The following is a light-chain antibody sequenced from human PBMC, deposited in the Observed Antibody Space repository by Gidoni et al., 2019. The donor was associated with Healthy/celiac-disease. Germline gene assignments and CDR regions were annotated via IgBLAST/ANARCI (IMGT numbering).Light chain of an antibody. CDR1: QSVSSSY. J-gene: IGKJ1*01. V-gene: IGKV3-20*01. CDR2: GAS. CDR3: QEYGSPKT. Sequence: EIVLTQSPGTLSLSPGERATLSCRASQSVSSSYLAWYQQKPGQAPRLLIYGASSRATGIQDRCSGSGSGTDFTLTISRLEPEDFAVYYWQEYGSPKTFGQGTKVEIK.